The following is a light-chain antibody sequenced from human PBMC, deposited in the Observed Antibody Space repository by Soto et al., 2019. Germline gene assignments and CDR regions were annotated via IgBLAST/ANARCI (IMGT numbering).Light chain of an antibody. V-gene: IGKV3-20*01. J-gene: IGKJ1*01. CDR3: QQCGSSPWT. Sequence: EIVLTQSPGTLSLSPGERATLSRRASQSVSSSYLAWYQQTPGQAPRLLIYGASSRATGIPDRFSGSGSGTDFTLTISRLEPEDFAVYYCQQCGSSPWTFGQGTKVEIK. CDR2: GAS. CDR1: QSVSSSY.